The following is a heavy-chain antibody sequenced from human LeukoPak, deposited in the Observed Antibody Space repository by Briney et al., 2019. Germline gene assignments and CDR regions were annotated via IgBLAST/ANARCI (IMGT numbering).Heavy chain of an antibody. CDR2: IYAGGST. J-gene: IGHJ3*02. CDR1: GFTVSSSY. V-gene: IGHV3-53*01. Sequence: GGSLRLSCAASGFTVSSSYMSWVRQAPGKGLERISVIYAGGSTYYADSVKGRFTISRDSSKNTLYLQMNSLRAEDTAVYYCARGKAVTGFDIWGQGTMVTVSS. D-gene: IGHD4-17*01. CDR3: ARGKAVTGFDI.